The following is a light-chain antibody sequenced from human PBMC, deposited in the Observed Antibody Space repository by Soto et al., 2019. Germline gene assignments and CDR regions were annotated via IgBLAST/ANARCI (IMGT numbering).Light chain of an antibody. CDR3: SSYTTRSTVV. V-gene: IGLV2-14*01. CDR2: GVR. CDR1: GSDVGGYNF. Sequence: QSALTKPASVSGSPGQSSTISYNARGSDVGGYNFVSWYQQHPGKTPKPLIHGVRNRPSGVSNRFSGSKSGNTDSLTISGLQTEDEADYYCSSYTTRSTVVFGGGTKLTVL. J-gene: IGLJ2*01.